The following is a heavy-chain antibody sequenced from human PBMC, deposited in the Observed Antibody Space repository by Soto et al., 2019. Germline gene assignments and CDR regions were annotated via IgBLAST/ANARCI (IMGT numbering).Heavy chain of an antibody. CDR1: GFTFSYYC. CDR3: ARDIPPDY. Sequence: GGSLRLSCAASGFTFSYYCMYWVRQAPGKGLEWVAVISYDGSNKYYADSVKGRFTISRDNSKNTLYLQMNSLRTEDTALYYCARDIPPDYWGQGTLVTVSS. CDR2: ISYDGSNK. J-gene: IGHJ4*02. V-gene: IGHV3-30*03. D-gene: IGHD2-2*02.